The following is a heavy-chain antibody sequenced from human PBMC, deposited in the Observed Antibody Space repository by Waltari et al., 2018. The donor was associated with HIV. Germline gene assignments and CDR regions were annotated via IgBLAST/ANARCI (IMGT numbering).Heavy chain of an antibody. V-gene: IGHV1-69*01. CDR2: IIPAFGTA. Sequence: QVQLVQSGAEVKKPGSSVRVSCKVSGGTFSSYAINWVGQAPRQGFEWMGGIIPAFGTANYAERFQGRVTITADEYTSTAYMDLSSLRSEDTAVYFCARDHRGNKLLYGMDVWGQGTTVTV. J-gene: IGHJ6*02. CDR1: GGTFSSYA. CDR3: ARDHRGNKLLYGMDV.